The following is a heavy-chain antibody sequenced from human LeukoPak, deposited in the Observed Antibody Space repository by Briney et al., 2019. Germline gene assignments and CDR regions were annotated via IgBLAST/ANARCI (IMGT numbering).Heavy chain of an antibody. CDR2: IIPILGIA. CDR1: GGTFSSYA. J-gene: IGHJ5*02. V-gene: IGHV1-69*04. CDR3: ARDGVVVPAARGWFDP. Sequence: GASVKVSCKASGGTFSSYAISWVRQAPGQGLEWMGRIIPILGIANYAQKFQGRVTITADESTSTAYMELRSLRSDDTAVYYCARDGVVVPAARGWFDPWGQGTLVTVSS. D-gene: IGHD2-2*01.